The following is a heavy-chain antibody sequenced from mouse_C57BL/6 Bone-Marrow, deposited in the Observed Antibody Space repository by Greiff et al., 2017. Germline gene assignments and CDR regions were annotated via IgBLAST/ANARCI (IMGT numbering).Heavy chain of an antibody. CDR1: GFTFSSYG. CDR2: ISSGGSYT. Sequence: EVHLVESGGDLVKPGGSLKLSCAASGFTFSSYGMSWVRQTPDKRLEWVATISSGGSYTYYPDSVKGRFSISRDNAKNTLYLQMSSLKSEDTAMYYCARGGYSAYWGQGTLVTVSA. V-gene: IGHV5-6*01. J-gene: IGHJ3*01. D-gene: IGHD2-3*01. CDR3: ARGGYSAY.